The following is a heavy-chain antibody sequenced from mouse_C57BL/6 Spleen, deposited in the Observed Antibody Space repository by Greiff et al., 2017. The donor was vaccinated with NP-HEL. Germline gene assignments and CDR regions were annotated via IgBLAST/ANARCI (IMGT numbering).Heavy chain of an antibody. J-gene: IGHJ4*01. V-gene: IGHV1-52*01. Sequence: VQLQQSGAELVRPGSSVKLSCKASGYTFTSYWMHWVKQRPIQGLEWIGNIDPSDSETHYNQKFKDKATLTVDKSSSTAYMQLSSLTSEDSAVYYCARGLLYYGKAMDYWGQGTSVTVSS. CDR3: ARGLLYYGKAMDY. CDR1: GYTFTSYW. D-gene: IGHD1-2*01. CDR2: IDPSDSET.